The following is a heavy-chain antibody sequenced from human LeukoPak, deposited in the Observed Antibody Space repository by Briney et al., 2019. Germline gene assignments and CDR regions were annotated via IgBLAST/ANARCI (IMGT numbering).Heavy chain of an antibody. J-gene: IGHJ4*02. D-gene: IGHD2-2*01. CDR3: AKDFEGYQLDRWVYFDY. CDR1: GFTFSSYW. Sequence: GGSLRLSCAASGFTFSSYWMHWVRQAPGKGLVWVSRINSDGSSTSYADSVKGRFTISRDNAKNSLYLQMNSLRAEDTALYYCAKDFEGYQLDRWVYFDYWGQGTLVTVSS. CDR2: INSDGSST. V-gene: IGHV3-74*01.